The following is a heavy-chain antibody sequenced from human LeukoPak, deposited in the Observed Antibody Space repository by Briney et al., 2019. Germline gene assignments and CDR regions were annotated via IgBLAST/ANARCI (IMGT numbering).Heavy chain of an antibody. Sequence: GGSLRLSCAASGFIFRNYAMSWVRQAPGKRLEWVSAITGSGDITYYADSVKGRFTISRDNSKNTLYVEMNTLRAEDTAVYYCAKWGDFDILTGYYVSDYWGQGTLVTVSS. J-gene: IGHJ4*02. CDR2: ITGSGDIT. CDR1: GFIFRNYA. CDR3: AKWGDFDILTGYYVSDY. D-gene: IGHD3-9*01. V-gene: IGHV3-23*01.